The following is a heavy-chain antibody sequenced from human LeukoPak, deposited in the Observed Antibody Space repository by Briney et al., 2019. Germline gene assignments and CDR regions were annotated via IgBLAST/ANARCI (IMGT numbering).Heavy chain of an antibody. D-gene: IGHD3-10*01. V-gene: IGHV3-23*01. CDR2: IGGSGGTT. J-gene: IGHJ4*03. CDR3: AKVWSGGYFNS. CDR1: GFTFSSYA. Sequence: GGSQRLSCAASGFTFSSYAMSWVRQAPGKGLEWVSRIGGSGGTTYYADSVKGRFTISRDNSNNTLYLEMNSLRAEDTALYYCAKVWSGGYFNSWGQGTMVTVSS.